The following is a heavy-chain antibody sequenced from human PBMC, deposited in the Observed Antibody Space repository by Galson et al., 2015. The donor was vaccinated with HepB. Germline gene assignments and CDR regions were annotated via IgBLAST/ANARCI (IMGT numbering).Heavy chain of an antibody. J-gene: IGHJ3*02. CDR2: ISGSGGST. CDR3: AKDRHYYDSSGYSPGAFDI. Sequence: SLRLSCAASGFTYSSYAMSWVRQAPGKGLEWVSAISGSGGSTYYADSVKGRFTISRDNSKNTLYLQMNSLRAEDTAVYYCAKDRHYYDSSGYSPGAFDIWGQGTMVTVSS. D-gene: IGHD3-22*01. CDR1: GFTYSSYA. V-gene: IGHV3-23*01.